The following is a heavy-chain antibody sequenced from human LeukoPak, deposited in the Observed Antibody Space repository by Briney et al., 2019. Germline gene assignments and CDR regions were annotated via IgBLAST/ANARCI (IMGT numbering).Heavy chain of an antibody. CDR3: AIGSSWYGY. Sequence: SETLSLTCTVSGGSISSYYWSWIRQPPGKGLEWIGYIYYSGSTNYNPSLESRVTISVDTSKNQFSLKLSSVTAADTAVYYCAIGSSWYGYWGQGTLVTVSS. J-gene: IGHJ4*02. V-gene: IGHV4-59*08. CDR2: IYYSGST. CDR1: GGSISSYY. D-gene: IGHD6-13*01.